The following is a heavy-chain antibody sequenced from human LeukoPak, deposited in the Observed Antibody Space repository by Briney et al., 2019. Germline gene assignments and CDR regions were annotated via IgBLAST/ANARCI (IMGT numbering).Heavy chain of an antibody. CDR2: IKQDGSEE. D-gene: IGHD3-3*01. V-gene: IGHV3-7*01. Sequence: GGSLRLSCAGSGFTFRSYWMSWVRQAPGKGLEWVANIKQDGSEEYYDDSVKGRFTISRDNAKNSLFLQMNSLRADDTAVYYCARDVHYDLWSDSFPLDYWGQGTLVTVSS. CDR1: GFTFRSYW. CDR3: ARDVHYDLWSDSFPLDY. J-gene: IGHJ4*02.